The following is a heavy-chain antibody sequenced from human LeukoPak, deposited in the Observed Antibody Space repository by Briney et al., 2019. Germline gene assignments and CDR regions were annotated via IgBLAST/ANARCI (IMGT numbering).Heavy chain of an antibody. CDR3: AKYKLMTTVTTPDY. J-gene: IGHJ4*02. Sequence: GGSLRLSCAASGFTFSSYAMSWVRQAPGKGLEWVSAISGSGGSTYYADSVKGRFTISRDNSKNTLYLQMNSLRAEDTAVYYCAKYKLMTTVTTPDYWGQGILVTVSS. CDR2: ISGSGGST. D-gene: IGHD4-17*01. V-gene: IGHV3-23*01. CDR1: GFTFSSYA.